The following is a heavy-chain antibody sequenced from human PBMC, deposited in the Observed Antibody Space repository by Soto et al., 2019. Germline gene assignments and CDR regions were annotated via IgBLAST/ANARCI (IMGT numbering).Heavy chain of an antibody. J-gene: IGHJ6*02. CDR3: ARDAYYYEDGMDV. V-gene: IGHV4-31*03. CDR2: IYYSGST. CDR1: GGSISSGGYY. Sequence: PSETLSLTCTVSGGSISSGGYYWSWIRQHPGKGLEWIGYIYYSGSTYYNPSLRSRVTISVDMSKNQFSLKLSSVTAADTAVYYCARDAYYYEDGMDVWGQGTTVTVSS. D-gene: IGHD3-22*01.